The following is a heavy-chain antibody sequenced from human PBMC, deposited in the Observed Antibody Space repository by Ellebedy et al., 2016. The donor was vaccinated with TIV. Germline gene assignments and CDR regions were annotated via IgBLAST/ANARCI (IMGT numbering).Heavy chain of an antibody. D-gene: IGHD1-7*01. CDR2: IQSKTDGGTT. CDR1: GFTFSNYG. Sequence: GESLKISCAASGFTFSNYGMHWIRQAPGKGLEWVGRIQSKTDGGTTDYAAPVKGRFTISRDDSKNTLYLQMNSLKIEDTAVYYCTTEYLELRVNFDYWGQGALVTVSS. CDR3: TTEYLELRVNFDY. V-gene: IGHV3-15*07. J-gene: IGHJ4*02.